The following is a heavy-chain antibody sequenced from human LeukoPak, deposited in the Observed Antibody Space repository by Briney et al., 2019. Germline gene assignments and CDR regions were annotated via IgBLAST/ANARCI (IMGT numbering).Heavy chain of an antibody. Sequence: GGSLRLSCAASGFTFDDYAMHWVRQAPGKGLEWVSGISWNIGSIAYADSVKGRYTISRDNAKNSLYLQMNSLRAEDTALYYCAKAGASGSYRPLDYWGQGTLVTVSS. CDR2: ISWNIGSI. V-gene: IGHV3-9*01. D-gene: IGHD3-10*01. J-gene: IGHJ4*02. CDR3: AKAGASGSYRPLDY. CDR1: GFTFDDYA.